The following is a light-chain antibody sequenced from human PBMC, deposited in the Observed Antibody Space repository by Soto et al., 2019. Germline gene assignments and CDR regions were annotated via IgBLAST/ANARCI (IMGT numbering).Light chain of an antibody. Sequence: EIVLTQSPGTLSLSPGERATLSCRASQSASSSYLAWYQQKPGQAPRLLIYGASSRATGIPDRFSGSGSGTDSTLTISRLEPEDFAVYYCQQYSSSPGTFGQGTKVEIK. J-gene: IGKJ1*01. CDR2: GAS. CDR1: QSASSSY. CDR3: QQYSSSPGT. V-gene: IGKV3-20*01.